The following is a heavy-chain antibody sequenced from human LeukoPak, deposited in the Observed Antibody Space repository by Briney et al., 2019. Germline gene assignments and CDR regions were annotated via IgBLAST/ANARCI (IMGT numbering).Heavy chain of an antibody. J-gene: IGHJ4*02. CDR1: GGSIRGYY. CDR3: ARHGQTSMVPIDY. CDR2: IFYSGST. D-gene: IGHD5-18*01. Sequence: SETLSLTCTVSGGSIRGYYWSWIRQPPGRTLEWIGYIFYSGSTNYNPSLKGRATILVDTSKNQFALKVTSVTAADTAVYYCARHGQTSMVPIDYWGQGTLVTVSS. V-gene: IGHV4-59*08.